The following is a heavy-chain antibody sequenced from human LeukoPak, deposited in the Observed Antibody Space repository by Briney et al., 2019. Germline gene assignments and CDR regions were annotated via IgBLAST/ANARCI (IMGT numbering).Heavy chain of an antibody. CDR2: IIPIFGRA. V-gene: IGHV1-69*05. J-gene: IGHJ6*03. D-gene: IGHD1-1*01. CDR3: ASRSTGTAAYYYYYMDV. Sequence: SVNLSCKASGATFSSYAISWVRHAPGQGLERMGVIIPIFGRANYEQTFQGRGTITTDESTSTAYMELRSLSCEDTAVYYCASRSTGTAAYYYYYMDVWGKGTTVTVSS. CDR1: GATFSSYA.